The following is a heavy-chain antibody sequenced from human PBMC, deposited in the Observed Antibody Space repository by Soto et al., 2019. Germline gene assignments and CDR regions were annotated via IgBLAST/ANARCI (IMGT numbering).Heavy chain of an antibody. D-gene: IGHD3-10*01. J-gene: IGHJ4*02. CDR2: IIAGGEST. CDR1: GFNFNNYA. CDR3: EPKYSYGSGSYLYHFDY. V-gene: IGHV3-23*01. Sequence: EVTLLEAGGGLVQPGGSLRLSCAASGFNFNNYAMTWVRQAPGKGLEWVSTIIAGGESTYYADAVKGRFSISRYDSQDTLYLQMNSLRADDTALYYCEPKYSYGSGSYLYHFDYWGQGTLVNVSS.